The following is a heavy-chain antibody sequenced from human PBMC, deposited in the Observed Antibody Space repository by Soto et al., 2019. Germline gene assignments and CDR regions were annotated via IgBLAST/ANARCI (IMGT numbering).Heavy chain of an antibody. D-gene: IGHD3-16*01. CDR3: AKDLYGAFDF. Sequence: EVKLLESGGGLVQPGGSLKLSCAASGFAFNTYAMSWVRQAPGKGLEWVSAISASVPYTHYADSVQGRFTISRDNSKNTLFLQMSSLRAEDTALYYCAKDLYGAFDFWGQGTLVTVSS. V-gene: IGHV3-23*01. J-gene: IGHJ4*02. CDR2: ISASVPYT. CDR1: GFAFNTYA.